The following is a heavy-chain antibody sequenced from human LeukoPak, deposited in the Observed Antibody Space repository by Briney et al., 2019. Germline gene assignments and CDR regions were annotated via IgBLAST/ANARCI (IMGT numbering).Heavy chain of an antibody. V-gene: IGHV3-21*01. D-gene: IGHD5/OR15-5a*01. CDR3: TGQPTTLDGSKFMSTDH. CDR2: ISSSSSYI. CDR1: GFTFSSYS. Sequence: PGGSLRPSCAASGFTFSSYSMNWVRQAPGKGLEWVSSISSSSSYIYYADSVKGRFTISRDNAKNSLYLQMSSLRAEDTAVYYCTGQPTTLDGSKFMSTDHWGQGTLATVSS. J-gene: IGHJ4*02.